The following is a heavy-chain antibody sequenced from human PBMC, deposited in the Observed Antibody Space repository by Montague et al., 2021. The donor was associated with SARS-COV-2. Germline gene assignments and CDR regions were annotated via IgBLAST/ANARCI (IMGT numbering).Heavy chain of an antibody. CDR3: ARGIWFGELLTGYYYYGMDV. CDR2: TYYRSKWYN. CDR1: GDSVSSNSAA. Sequence: YAISGDSVSSNSAAWNWIRQSPSRGLEWLGRTYYRSKWYNDYAVSVKSRVTINPDTSKYQFSLQLNSVTPEDTAVYYCARGIWFGELLTGYYYYGMDVWGQGTTVTVSS. J-gene: IGHJ6*02. D-gene: IGHD3-10*01. V-gene: IGHV6-1*01.